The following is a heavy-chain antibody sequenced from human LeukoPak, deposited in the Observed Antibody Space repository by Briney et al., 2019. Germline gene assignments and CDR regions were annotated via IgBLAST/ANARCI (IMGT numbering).Heavy chain of an antibody. Sequence: SETLSLTCTVSGGSISSSSYYWGWIRQPPGKGLEWIGSIYYSGSTYYNPSLKSRVTISVDTSKNQFSLKLSSVTAADTAVYYCARQYYTGFFDYWGRGTLVTVSS. V-gene: IGHV4-39*01. CDR1: GGSISSSSYY. J-gene: IGHJ4*02. CDR2: IYYSGST. D-gene: IGHD3-3*01. CDR3: ARQYYTGFFDY.